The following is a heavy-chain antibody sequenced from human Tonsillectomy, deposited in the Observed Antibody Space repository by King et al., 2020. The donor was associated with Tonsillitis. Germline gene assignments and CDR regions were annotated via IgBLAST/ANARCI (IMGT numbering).Heavy chain of an antibody. Sequence: VQLVESGGGVVQPGRSLRLSCAASGFTFTSYAMHWVRQAPGKGLEWVAVISYDGRKKYYADSVKGRFTISRDNSKNTVYLQMNSLRDEDTAVYHCAKGTYSGSTTLLEYWGQGTLVTVSS. V-gene: IGHV3-30*18. CDR3: AKGTYSGSTTLLEY. CDR1: GFTFTSYA. J-gene: IGHJ4*02. D-gene: IGHD6-6*01. CDR2: ISYDGRKK.